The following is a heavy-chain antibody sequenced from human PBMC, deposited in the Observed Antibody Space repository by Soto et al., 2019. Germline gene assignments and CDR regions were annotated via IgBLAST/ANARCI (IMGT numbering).Heavy chain of an antibody. Sequence: PSETLSLTCTVSGGSISSYYWSWIRQPPGKGLEWIGYIYYSGSTNYNPSLKSRVTISVDTSKNQFSLKLSSVTAADTAVYYCARGIPRAFDIRGQGTMVTVSS. CDR1: GGSISSYY. CDR2: IYYSGST. V-gene: IGHV4-59*01. J-gene: IGHJ3*02. D-gene: IGHD2-2*02. CDR3: ARGIPRAFDI.